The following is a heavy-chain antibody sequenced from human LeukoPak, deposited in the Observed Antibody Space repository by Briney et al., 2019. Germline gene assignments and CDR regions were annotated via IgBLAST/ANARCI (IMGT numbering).Heavy chain of an antibody. Sequence: SETLSLTCTVSDGSISSYYWSWIRQPPGKGLEWIGYIYYSGSTNYNPSLKSRVTISVDTSKNQFSLKLSSVTAADTAIYYCARHMYYYDNSGPGWFDPWGQGTLVTVSS. CDR1: DGSISSYY. J-gene: IGHJ5*02. CDR2: IYYSGST. D-gene: IGHD3-22*01. V-gene: IGHV4-59*08. CDR3: ARHMYYYDNSGPGWFDP.